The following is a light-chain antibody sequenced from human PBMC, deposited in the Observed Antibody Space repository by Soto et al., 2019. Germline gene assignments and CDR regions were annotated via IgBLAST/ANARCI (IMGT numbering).Light chain of an antibody. Sequence: IKTTQSPSTLSASVGDRVTITCRASQTISSWLAWYQQKPGKAPKLLIYKASSLESGVPSRFSGSGSGTEFTLTISSLQPDDFATYYCQQYENYWTFGQGTKVDIK. CDR1: QTISSW. CDR2: KAS. V-gene: IGKV1-5*03. CDR3: QQYENYWT. J-gene: IGKJ1*01.